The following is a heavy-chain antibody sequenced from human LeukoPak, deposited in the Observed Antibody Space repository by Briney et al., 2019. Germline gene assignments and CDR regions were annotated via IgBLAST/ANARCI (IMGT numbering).Heavy chain of an antibody. V-gene: IGHV3-23*01. D-gene: IGHD3-10*01. CDR1: GFTFSSYA. CDR3: AKAVDVSGSYGYFDY. Sequence: GSLRLSCAASGFTFSSYAMNWVRQAPGKGLEWVSGISGSGGSTYYADSVKGRFTISRDNSKNTLYLQMNSLRAEDTAVYYCAKAVDVSGSYGYFDYWGQGTLVTVSS. CDR2: ISGSGGST. J-gene: IGHJ4*02.